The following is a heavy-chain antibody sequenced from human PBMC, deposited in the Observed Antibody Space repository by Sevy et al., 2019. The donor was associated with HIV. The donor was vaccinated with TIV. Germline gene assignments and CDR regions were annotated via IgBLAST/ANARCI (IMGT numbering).Heavy chain of an antibody. J-gene: IGHJ4*02. CDR3: ARDHWRSSGYRSVVDY. CDR2: ISSSSSYI. D-gene: IGHD3-22*01. CDR1: GFTFSSYS. Sequence: GWSLRLSCAASGFTFSSYSMNWVRQAPGKGLEWVSSISSSSSYIYYADSVKGRFTISRDNAKNSLYLQMNSLRAEDTAVYYCARDHWRSSGYRSVVDYWGQGTLVTVSS. V-gene: IGHV3-21*01.